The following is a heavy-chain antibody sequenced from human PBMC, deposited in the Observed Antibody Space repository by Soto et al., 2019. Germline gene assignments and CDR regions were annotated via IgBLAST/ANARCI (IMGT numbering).Heavy chain of an antibody. CDR1: CGSFSSYY. Sequence: QVQLQQWGAGLLKPSETLSLTCAVYCGSFSSYYWSWIRQPPGKGLEWIGEINHSGSTNYNPSLXCXVXXSVDTSKNQFSLKLSSVTAADTAVYYCARTSRFDCWGQGTLVTVSS. D-gene: IGHD6-6*01. V-gene: IGHV4-34*01. CDR3: ARTSRFDC. CDR2: INHSGST. J-gene: IGHJ4*02.